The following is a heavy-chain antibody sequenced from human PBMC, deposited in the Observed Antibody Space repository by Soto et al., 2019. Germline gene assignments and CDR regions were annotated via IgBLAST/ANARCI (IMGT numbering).Heavy chain of an antibody. D-gene: IGHD3-22*01. CDR2: IYYSGST. J-gene: IGHJ5*02. CDR3: ARHSSGYFNWFDP. Sequence: SETLSLTCTVSGGSISSYYWSWIRQPPGKGLEWIGYIYYSGSTNYNPSLKSRVTISVDTSKNQFSLKLSSVTAADTAVYYCARHSSGYFNWFDPWGQGTLVTVSS. V-gene: IGHV4-59*01. CDR1: GGSISSYY.